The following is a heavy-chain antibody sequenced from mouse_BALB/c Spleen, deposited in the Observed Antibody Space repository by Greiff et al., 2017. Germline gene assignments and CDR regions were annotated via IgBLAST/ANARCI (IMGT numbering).Heavy chain of an antibody. Sequence: EVHLVESGGGLVKPGGSLKLSCAASGFTFSSYAMSWVRQSPEKRLEWVAEISSGGSYTYYPDTVTGRFTISRDNAKNTLYLEMSSLRSEDTAMYYCARDQGTMITHWYFDVWGAGTTVTVSS. V-gene: IGHV5-9-4*01. J-gene: IGHJ1*01. D-gene: IGHD2-4*01. CDR2: ISSGGSYT. CDR3: ARDQGTMITHWYFDV. CDR1: GFTFSSYA.